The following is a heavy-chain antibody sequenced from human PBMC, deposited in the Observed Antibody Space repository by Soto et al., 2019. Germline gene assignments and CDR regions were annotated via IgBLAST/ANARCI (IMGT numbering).Heavy chain of an antibody. CDR1: GFTFSSYS. V-gene: IGHV3-21*01. D-gene: IGHD3-22*01. CDR3: ARGMYYYDSSGYYGY. CDR2: ISSSSSYI. J-gene: IGHJ4*02. Sequence: LRLSCAASGFTFSSYSMNWVRQAPGKGLEWVSSISSSSSYIYYADSVKGRFTISRDNAKNSLYLQMNSLRAEDTAVYYCARGMYYYDSSGYYGYWGQGTLVTVSS.